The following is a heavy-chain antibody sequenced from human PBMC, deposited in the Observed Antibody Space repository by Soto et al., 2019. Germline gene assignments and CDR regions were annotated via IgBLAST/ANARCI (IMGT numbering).Heavy chain of an antibody. CDR2: ISYDGSNK. V-gene: IGHV3-30*03. J-gene: IGHJ4*02. CDR3: ARGPRSGYGFSRY. Sequence: QVQLVESGGGVVQPGRSLRLSCAASGFTFSSYGMHWVRQAPGKGLEWVAVISYDGSNKYYADSVKGRFTISRDNSKNTLYLQMNSLRAADTAVYYCARGPRSGYGFSRYWGQGTLVTVSS. CDR1: GFTFSSYG. D-gene: IGHD5-12*01.